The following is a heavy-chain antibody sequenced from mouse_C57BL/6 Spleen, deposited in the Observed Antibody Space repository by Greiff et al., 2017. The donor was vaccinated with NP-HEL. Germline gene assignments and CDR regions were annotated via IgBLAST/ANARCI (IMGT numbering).Heavy chain of an antibody. D-gene: IGHD1-1*01. CDR3: AREFITTSYGYFDV. CDR1: GYAFSSYW. CDR2: IYPGDGDT. Sequence: VQLQQSGAELVKPGASVKISCKASGYAFSSYWMNWVKQRPGKGLEWIGQIYPGDGDTNYNGKFKGKATLTADKSSSTAYMQLSSLPSEDSAVYFCAREFITTSYGYFDVWGTGTTVTVSS. J-gene: IGHJ1*03. V-gene: IGHV1-80*01.